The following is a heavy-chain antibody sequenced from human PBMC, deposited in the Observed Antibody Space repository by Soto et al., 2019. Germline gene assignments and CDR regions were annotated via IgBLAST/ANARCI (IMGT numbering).Heavy chain of an antibody. J-gene: IGHJ5*02. CDR1: GGSISSYY. CDR3: ARFLPAVPNWFDP. V-gene: IGHV4-59*08. D-gene: IGHD2-2*01. CDR2: IYYSGST. Sequence: SETLSLTSTVSGGSISSYYWSWIRQPPGKGLEWIGYIYYSGSTNYNPSLKSRVTISVDTSKNQFSLKLSSVTAADTAVYYCARFLPAVPNWFDPWGQGTLVTVSS.